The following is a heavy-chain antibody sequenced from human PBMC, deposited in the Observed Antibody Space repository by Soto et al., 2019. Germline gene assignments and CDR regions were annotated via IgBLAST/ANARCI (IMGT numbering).Heavy chain of an antibody. CDR2: IIPIFGTA. V-gene: IGHV1-69*01. Sequence: QVQLVQSGAEVKKPGSSVKVSCKASGGTFSSYAISWVRQAPGQGLEWMGGIIPIFGTANYAQKFQGRVTITADESTSTAYMELSSLRSEDTAVYYCARPRGSYDYVWGSYRYDHWGHGTLVTVSS. J-gene: IGHJ5*02. D-gene: IGHD3-16*02. CDR1: GGTFSSYA. CDR3: ARPRGSYDYVWGSYRYDH.